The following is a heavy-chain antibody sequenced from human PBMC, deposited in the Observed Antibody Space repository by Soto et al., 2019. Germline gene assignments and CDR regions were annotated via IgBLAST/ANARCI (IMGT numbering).Heavy chain of an antibody. Sequence: GGSLRLSCAASGFTFSSYAMSWVRQAPGKGLEWVSAISGSGGSTYYADSVKGRFTISRDNSKNTLYLQMNSLRAEDTAVYYCAKDPRSYYYGSGSYGYWGQGTLVTVSS. CDR1: GFTFSSYA. CDR2: ISGSGGST. J-gene: IGHJ4*02. D-gene: IGHD3-10*01. V-gene: IGHV3-23*01. CDR3: AKDPRSYYYGSGSYGY.